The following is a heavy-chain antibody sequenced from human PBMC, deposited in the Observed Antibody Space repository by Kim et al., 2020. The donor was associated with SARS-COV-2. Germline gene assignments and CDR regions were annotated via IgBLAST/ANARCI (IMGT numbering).Heavy chain of an antibody. CDR1: GFIFSDYY. CDR3: ARMIVATNWYFDL. Sequence: GGSLRLSCVGSGFIFSDYYMAWIRQAPGKRPEWVSCISGGSTFTNYADSVKGRSIISRDDAKNSLYLQMDRVTADDTGRYFCARMIVATNWYFDLWGRDTLVTVSS. J-gene: IGHJ2*01. V-gene: IGHV3-11*03. D-gene: IGHD5-12*01. CDR2: ISGGSTFT.